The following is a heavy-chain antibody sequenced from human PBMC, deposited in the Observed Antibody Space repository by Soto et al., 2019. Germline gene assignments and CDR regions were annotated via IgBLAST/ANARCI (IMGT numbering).Heavy chain of an antibody. Sequence: PGESLKISCQSSAYSFTSYWISWVRQMPGKGLEWMGRIDPSDSYTTYSPSFQGHVTISADKSISTAYLQWSSLKASDTAMYYCARQHVGYCTSTGCYSPYYGMDFWGQGTTVTVCS. V-gene: IGHV5-10-1*01. CDR2: IDPSDSYT. J-gene: IGHJ6*02. CDR3: ARQHVGYCTSTGCYSPYYGMDF. D-gene: IGHD2-2*02. CDR1: AYSFTSYW.